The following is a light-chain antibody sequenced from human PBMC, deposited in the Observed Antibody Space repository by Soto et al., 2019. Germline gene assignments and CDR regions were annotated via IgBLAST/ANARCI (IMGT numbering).Light chain of an antibody. CDR3: QQYNNWT. V-gene: IGKV3-15*01. CDR1: QSVSSN. J-gene: IGKJ1*01. CDR2: GPS. Sequence: EIAMTQSPAPLSVSSGEIATLSCRSSQSVSSNLAWSQQKPGQAPTLLIYGPSTRATGTPARFSGSGSGTDFTLTISSLQSEDFAIYYCQQYNNWTFGQGTKVEIK.